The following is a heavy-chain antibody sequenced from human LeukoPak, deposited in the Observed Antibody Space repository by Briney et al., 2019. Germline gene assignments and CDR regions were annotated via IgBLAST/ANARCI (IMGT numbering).Heavy chain of an antibody. CDR1: GFTFGDYG. D-gene: IGHD2-2*01. J-gene: IGHJ6*03. CDR2: IRSKAYGGTT. CDR3: TRDWEVVVPAAMGYYYYYMDV. Sequence: GRSLRLSCTASGFTFGDYGMSWVRQAPGKGLGWVGFIRSKAYGGTTEYAASVKGRFTISRDDSKSIAYLQMNSLKTEDTAVYYCTRDWEVVVPAAMGYYYYYMDVWGKGTTVTVSS. V-gene: IGHV3-49*04.